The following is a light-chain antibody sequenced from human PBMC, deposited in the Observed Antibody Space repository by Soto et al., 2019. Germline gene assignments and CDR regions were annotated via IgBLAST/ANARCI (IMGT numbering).Light chain of an antibody. CDR2: GAS. V-gene: IGKV3-15*01. Sequence: EVVMTQSPATLSFSPGERATLSCRASQSVSSNLAWYQQKPGQAPRLLINGASTRATGVPARFSGSGSGTEFTLTISSLQSEDFAVYYCQQYNNWWTFGQGTKVDIK. CDR1: QSVSSN. J-gene: IGKJ1*01. CDR3: QQYNNWWT.